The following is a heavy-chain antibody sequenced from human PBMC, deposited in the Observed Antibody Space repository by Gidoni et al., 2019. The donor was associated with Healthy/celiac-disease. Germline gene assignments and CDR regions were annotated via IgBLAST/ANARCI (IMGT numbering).Heavy chain of an antibody. J-gene: IGHJ6*02. V-gene: IGHV1-69*02. CDR2: IIPILGIA. CDR1: GGTFSSYT. CDR3: VTSIAARRASYLSLDV. Sequence: QVQLVQSGAEVKKPGSSVKVSCKASGGTFSSYTISWVRQAPGQGLEWMGRIIPILGIANYAQKFQGRVTITADKSTSTAYMELSSLRSEDTAVYYCVTSIAARRASYLSLDVWGQGTTVTVSS. D-gene: IGHD6-6*01.